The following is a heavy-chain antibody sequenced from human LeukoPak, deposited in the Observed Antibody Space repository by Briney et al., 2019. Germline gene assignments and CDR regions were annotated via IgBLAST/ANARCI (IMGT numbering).Heavy chain of an antibody. CDR2: ISGSGGST. CDR1: GFTFSSYA. V-gene: IGHV3-23*01. J-gene: IGHJ3*02. Sequence: GGSLRLSCAASGFTFSSYAMSWVRQAPGKGLEWVSAISGSGGSTYYADSVKGRFTISRDNSKNTLYLQMNSLRAEDTAVYCCAKDHSSFGAFDIWGQGTMVTVSS. D-gene: IGHD6-6*01. CDR3: AKDHSSFGAFDI.